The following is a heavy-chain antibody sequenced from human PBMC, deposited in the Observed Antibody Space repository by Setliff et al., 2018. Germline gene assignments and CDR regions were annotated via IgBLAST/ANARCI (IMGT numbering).Heavy chain of an antibody. Sequence: PSETLSLTCTVSGGSVKSHYWSWIRQTREKGLEWIGFVFYSGDTRYNPSLKSRVTMSVDTSMNQFSLNLNSVTAADTAVYYCARDRTYYASGTYPRWFDYWGQGTLVTVSS. D-gene: IGHD3-10*01. CDR2: VFYSGDT. J-gene: IGHJ4*02. CDR3: ARDRTYYASGTYPRWFDY. V-gene: IGHV4-59*02. CDR1: GGSVKSHY.